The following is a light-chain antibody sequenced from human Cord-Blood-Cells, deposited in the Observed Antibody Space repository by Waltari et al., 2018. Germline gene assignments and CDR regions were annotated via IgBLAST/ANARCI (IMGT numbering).Light chain of an antibody. CDR2: DVS. Sequence: QSALTHPASVSGSPGQSLTISCPGTSRDVGCDNWFPWYQQHPGKAPKLMIYDVSNRPSGVSNRFSGSKSCNTASLTISRLQAEDEADYYCSSYTSSSTLVFGTGTKVTVL. CDR3: SSYTSSSTLV. CDR1: SRDVGCDNW. V-gene: IGLV2-14*01. J-gene: IGLJ1*01.